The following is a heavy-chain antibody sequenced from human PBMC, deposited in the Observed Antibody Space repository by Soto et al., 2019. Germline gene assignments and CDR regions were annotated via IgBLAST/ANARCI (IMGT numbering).Heavy chain of an antibody. V-gene: IGHV4-59*01. D-gene: IGHD2-15*01. CDR1: GGSISSYY. Sequence: PSETLSLTCTVSGGSISSYYWSWLRQPPGKGLEWIGYIYYSVSTNYNPSLKSQYTNSVDTSNNHFTLKLSSINPADPAISYSDRGELYCSGDSGYSNCGFDDWGQGTLVTVSS. J-gene: IGHJ4*02. CDR2: IYYSVST. CDR3: DRGELYCSGDSGYSNCGFDD.